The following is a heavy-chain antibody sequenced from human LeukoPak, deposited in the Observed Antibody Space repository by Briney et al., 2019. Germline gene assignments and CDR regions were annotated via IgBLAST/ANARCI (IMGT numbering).Heavy chain of an antibody. D-gene: IGHD6-19*01. CDR2: IKQDGSEK. J-gene: IGHJ4*02. Sequence: GGSLRLSCAASGFTFSSYWMSWVHQAPGKGLEWVANIKQDGSEKYYVDSVKGRFTISRDNAKNSLYLQMNSLRAEDTAVYYCARVDVAGDFDYWGQGTLVTVSS. CDR3: ARVDVAGDFDY. V-gene: IGHV3-7*01. CDR1: GFTFSSYW.